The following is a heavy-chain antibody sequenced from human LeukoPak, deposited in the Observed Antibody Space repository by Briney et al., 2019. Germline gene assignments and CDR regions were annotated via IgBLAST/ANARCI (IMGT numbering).Heavy chain of an antibody. D-gene: IGHD2-2*01. J-gene: IGHJ6*04. CDR1: GFTFSNYA. CDR2: ISGSGGST. V-gene: IGHV3-23*01. CDR3: AKGDVVVPAAPDV. Sequence: GGSLRLSCAASGFTFSNYAMSWVRQAPGKGLECVSAISGSGGSTYYADSVKGRFTLSSDNSKNKLYLQMTSLRAEDRAVYYFAKGDVVVPAAPDVWGKGTTVTVSS.